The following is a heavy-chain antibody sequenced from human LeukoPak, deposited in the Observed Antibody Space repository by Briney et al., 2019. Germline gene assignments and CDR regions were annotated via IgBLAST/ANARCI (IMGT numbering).Heavy chain of an antibody. Sequence: GGSLRLSCATSGFTFNTYSLNWVRQAPGKRLEWVSSISSSSNHISYAESVKGRFTVSRVNAKSSLYLQMNSLRAEDTATYYCARALQGSYAMDAWGQGATVIVSS. CDR2: ISSSSNHI. J-gene: IGHJ6*02. V-gene: IGHV3-21*01. CDR3: ARALQGSYAMDA. CDR1: GFTFNTYS. D-gene: IGHD2-15*01.